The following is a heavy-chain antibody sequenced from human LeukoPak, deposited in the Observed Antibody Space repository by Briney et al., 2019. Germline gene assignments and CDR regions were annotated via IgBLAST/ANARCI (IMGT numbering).Heavy chain of an antibody. CDR2: IGTYGGDT. D-gene: IGHD3-22*01. V-gene: IGHV1-18*01. CDR3: SRDLWNFYDDSGYNRDCDS. Sequence: ASVKVSCKATSRISRVRQAPGQGQERMGWIGTYGGDTYYAQKFQGRITVTTDTSASTVYMELRNLRSDDTAVYYCSRDLWNFYDDSGYNRDCDSWGQGTLVTVSS. J-gene: IGHJ5*01. CDR1: TSR.